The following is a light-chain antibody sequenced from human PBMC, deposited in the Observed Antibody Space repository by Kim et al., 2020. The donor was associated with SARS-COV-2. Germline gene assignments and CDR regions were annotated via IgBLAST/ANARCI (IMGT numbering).Light chain of an antibody. Sequence: EIVMTQSPATLSVSPGERATLSCRASQSVSSNLAWYQQKPGQAPRLLIYGASTRATGIPARFSGSGSGTEFTLTISSLQPEDFAVYYCQQYNNWPPYTCGRETNLEI. J-gene: IGKJ2*01. CDR1: QSVSSN. CDR3: QQYNNWPPYT. CDR2: GAS. V-gene: IGKV3-15*01.